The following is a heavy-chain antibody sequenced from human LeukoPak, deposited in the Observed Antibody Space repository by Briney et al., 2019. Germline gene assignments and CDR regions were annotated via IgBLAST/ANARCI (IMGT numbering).Heavy chain of an antibody. V-gene: IGHV4-31*03. Sequence: SETLSLTCTVSGGAISSGGSYWSWIRQHPGKGLEWIAYIYYSGSTSYSPSLKSRVTISVDTSKYQFSLKLSSVTAADTAVYYCASIMRYCSGATCYPYYFDYWGQGTLVTVSS. D-gene: IGHD2-15*01. CDR1: GGAISSGGSY. J-gene: IGHJ4*02. CDR2: IYYSGST. CDR3: ASIMRYCSGATCYPYYFDY.